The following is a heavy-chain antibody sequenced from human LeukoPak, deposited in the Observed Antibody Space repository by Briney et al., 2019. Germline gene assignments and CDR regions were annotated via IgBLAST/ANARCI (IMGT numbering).Heavy chain of an antibody. J-gene: IGHJ6*02. CDR3: VSLGATTIYYYGMDV. Sequence: APVKVSCKASGYTFTDYYLHWVRQAPGQGLEWMGWINPNSGGTNYAQKFQGRVTMTRDTSISTVYMELSRLSSDDTAVYYCVSLGATTIYYYGMDVWGQGTTVTVSS. D-gene: IGHD1-26*01. V-gene: IGHV1-2*02. CDR1: GYTFTDYY. CDR2: INPNSGGT.